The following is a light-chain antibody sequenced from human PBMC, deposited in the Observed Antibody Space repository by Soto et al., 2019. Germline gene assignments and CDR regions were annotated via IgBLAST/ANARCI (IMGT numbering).Light chain of an antibody. V-gene: IGKV3-15*01. J-gene: IGKJ4*01. CDR2: AAS. CDR3: QQYNNWPPLT. Sequence: EIVMSQSPATLSVSPGERATLSCMASQSVSNNLAWYQQKPGQAPRLLIYAASTRATGIPARFSGSGSATEFTLTISSLQSEDFAVYYCQQYNNWPPLTFGRGTKVEIK. CDR1: QSVSNN.